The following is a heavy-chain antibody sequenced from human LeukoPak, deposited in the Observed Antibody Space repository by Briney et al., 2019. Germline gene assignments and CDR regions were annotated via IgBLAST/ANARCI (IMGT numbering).Heavy chain of an antibody. CDR1: GSTLSLHD. D-gene: IGHD5-12*01. CDR2: ISISSVNI. J-gene: IGHJ4*02. V-gene: IGHV3-21*01. Sequence: GGSLRLSCAASGSTLSLHDMNWVRQAPGKGLEWVSSISISSVNIFYADSVKGRFTISRDNAKNSLFLPMNSLRAEDTAVYYCATGYSYGPHYWGQGTLVTVSS. CDR3: ATGYSYGPHY.